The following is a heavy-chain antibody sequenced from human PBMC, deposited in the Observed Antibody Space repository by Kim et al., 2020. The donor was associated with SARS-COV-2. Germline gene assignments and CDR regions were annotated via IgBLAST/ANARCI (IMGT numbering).Heavy chain of an antibody. D-gene: IGHD2-15*01. CDR3: AREVVVVVAAIDY. J-gene: IGHJ4*02. Sequence: NPALKRRVTISVDTSKTQFSLKLSSVTAADTAVYYCAREVVVVVAAIDYWGQGTLVTVSS. V-gene: IGHV4-39*07.